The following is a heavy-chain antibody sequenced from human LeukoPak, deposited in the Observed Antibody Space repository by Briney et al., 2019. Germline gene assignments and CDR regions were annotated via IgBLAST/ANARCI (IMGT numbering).Heavy chain of an antibody. V-gene: IGHV3-48*03. D-gene: IGHD6-19*01. CDR1: GFTFSSYE. CDR3: ARGALSLSGWYRGYYYYMDV. Sequence: PPGGSLRLSCAASGFTFSSYEMNWVRQAPGKGLEWVSYISSSGSTIYYADSVKGRFTISRDNAKNSLYLQMNSLRAEDTAVYYCARGALSLSGWYRGYYYYMDVWGKGTTVTVSS. J-gene: IGHJ6*03. CDR2: ISSSGSTI.